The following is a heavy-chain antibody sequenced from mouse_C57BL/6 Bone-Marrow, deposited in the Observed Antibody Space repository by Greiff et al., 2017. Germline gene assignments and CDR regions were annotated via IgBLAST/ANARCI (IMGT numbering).Heavy chain of an antibody. CDR3: ARRENWYYFDY. V-gene: IGHV1-18*01. D-gene: IGHD4-1*01. CDR1: GYTFTGYN. J-gene: IGHJ2*01. CDR2: INPNNGGT. Sequence: VQLQQSGPELVKPGASVKIPCKASGYTFTGYNMDWVKQSPGQGLEWIGDINPNNGGTNYNQKFKGKATLTVDKSSSTAYMELRSLTSEDTAVYYCARRENWYYFDYWGQGTTLTVSS.